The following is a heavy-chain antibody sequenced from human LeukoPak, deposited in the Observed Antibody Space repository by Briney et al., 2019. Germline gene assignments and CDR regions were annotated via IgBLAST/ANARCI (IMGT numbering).Heavy chain of an antibody. CDR3: ARDGGDFWSGYYKIGAFDI. Sequence: SQTLSLTCTVSGGSISSGGYYWSWIRQPPRTGLEWIGYIYHSGSTYYNPSLKSRVTISVDRSKNQFSLKLSSVTAADTAVYYCARDGGDFWSGYYKIGAFDIWGQGTMVTVSS. V-gene: IGHV4-30-2*01. CDR1: GGSISSGGYY. D-gene: IGHD3-3*01. J-gene: IGHJ3*02. CDR2: IYHSGST.